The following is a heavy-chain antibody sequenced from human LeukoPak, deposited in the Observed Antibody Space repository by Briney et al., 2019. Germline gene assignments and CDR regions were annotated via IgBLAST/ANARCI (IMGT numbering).Heavy chain of an antibody. CDR1: GFAFSSYG. CDR3: ARRRGGSYYYYYYYMDV. V-gene: IGHV3-23*01. Sequence: PGGSLRLSCAASGFAFSSYGMSWVRQAPGKGLEWVSAISGSGGSTYYADPVKGRFTISRDNSKNTLYLQMNSLRAEDTALYYCARRRGGSYYYYYYYMDVWGKGTTVTVSS. D-gene: IGHD1-26*01. CDR2: ISGSGGST. J-gene: IGHJ6*03.